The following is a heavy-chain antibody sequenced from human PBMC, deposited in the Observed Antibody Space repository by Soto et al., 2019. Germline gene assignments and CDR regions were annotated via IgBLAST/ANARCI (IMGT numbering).Heavy chain of an antibody. D-gene: IGHD2-21*01. CDR2: VSSSGGSA. J-gene: IGHJ4*02. V-gene: IGHV3-23*01. CDR3: EKAGDYYYFDY. CDR1: GFTFSSYA. Sequence: GGSLRLSCAASGFTFSSYAMNWVRQAPGKGLEWVSAVSSSGGSAYYADSVKGRFTISRDNSKNTLYLQMNSLRAEDTAVYYCEKAGDYYYFDYWGQGNLVTVSS.